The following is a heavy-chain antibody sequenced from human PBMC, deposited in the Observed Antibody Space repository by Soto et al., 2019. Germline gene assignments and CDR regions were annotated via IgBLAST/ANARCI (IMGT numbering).Heavy chain of an antibody. D-gene: IGHD6-13*01. V-gene: IGHV4-61*01. CDR3: ARDRRGRADGFIYYYGMEV. Sequence: QVQLQESGPGLMKPSGTLSLICSVSGESVGRGTNYWSWVRPAPGRGLEWIGNIFDAATAIYNPSFESRVSISLDAAKNQVSLKLTSVTAADTAIYYCARDRRGRADGFIYYYGMEVWGQGTSVTVSS. J-gene: IGHJ6*02. CDR1: GESVGRGTNY. CDR2: IFDAATA.